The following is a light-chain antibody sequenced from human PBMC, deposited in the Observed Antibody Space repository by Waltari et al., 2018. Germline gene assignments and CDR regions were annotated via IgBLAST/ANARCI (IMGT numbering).Light chain of an antibody. J-gene: IGKJ1*01. CDR1: QDISSY. Sequence: AIRMTQSPSSLSASTGDRVTITCRASQDISSYLAWYQQKPGKAPKLLIYAASTLQIGVPSRFSGSGSGTNFTLTLSCLQSEDFATYYCQQSYSIPQTFGQGTKVEVK. V-gene: IGKV1-8*01. CDR3: QQSYSIPQT. CDR2: AAS.